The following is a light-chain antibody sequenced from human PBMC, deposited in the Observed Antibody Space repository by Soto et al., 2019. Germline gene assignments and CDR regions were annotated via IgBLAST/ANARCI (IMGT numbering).Light chain of an antibody. V-gene: IGKV1-39*01. CDR2: AAS. Sequence: DIQMTQSPSSLSASVGDRVTITCRASQSISSYLNWYQQKPGKAPKLLIYAASSLQSGVPSRFSGSGSGIDFTLTISSLQPEDFATYYCQQSYSTPRTFGGGTKVEIK. J-gene: IGKJ4*01. CDR3: QQSYSTPRT. CDR1: QSISSY.